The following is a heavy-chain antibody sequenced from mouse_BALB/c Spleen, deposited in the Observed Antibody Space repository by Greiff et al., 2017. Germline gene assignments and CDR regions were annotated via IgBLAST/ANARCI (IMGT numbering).Heavy chain of an antibody. CDR1: GFSLTSYG. J-gene: IGHJ3*01. Sequence: QVQLKESGPGLVAPSPSLSITCTVSGFSLTSYGVHWVRQPPGKGLEWLGVIWAGGSTNYNSALMSRLSISKDNSKSKVFLKMNSLQTDDTAMYYCARDETAVGEWFAYWGQGTLVTVSA. CDR2: IWAGGST. V-gene: IGHV2-9*02. D-gene: IGHD1-1*01. CDR3: ARDETAVGEWFAY.